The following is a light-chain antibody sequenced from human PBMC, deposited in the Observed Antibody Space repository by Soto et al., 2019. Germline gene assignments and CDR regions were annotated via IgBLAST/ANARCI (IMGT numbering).Light chain of an antibody. V-gene: IGKV1-5*03. CDR1: QSISNW. CDR2: KAS. CDR3: QHYNNYSPT. Sequence: DIQMTQSPSALSASVGDRVTITCRASQSISNWLVWYQQKPGKDPNLLIYKASGLDSGVPSRFSGSGSVTEFTLTISSLQPEYSATYYCQHYNNYSPTFGGGTKVEIK. J-gene: IGKJ4*01.